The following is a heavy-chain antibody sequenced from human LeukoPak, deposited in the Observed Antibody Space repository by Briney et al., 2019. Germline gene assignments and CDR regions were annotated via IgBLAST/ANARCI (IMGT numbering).Heavy chain of an antibody. D-gene: IGHD4-17*01. CDR1: GDSMSSID. CDR2: ISGSGGST. V-gene: IGHV3-23*01. CDR3: AKGGSLTTVTHFDY. J-gene: IGHJ4*02. Sequence: ETLSLTCAVSGDSMSSIDWWSWVRQAPGKGLEWVSAISGSGGSTYYADSVKGRFTISRDNSKNTLYLQMNSLRAEDTAVYYCAKGGSLTTVTHFDYWGQGTLVTVSS.